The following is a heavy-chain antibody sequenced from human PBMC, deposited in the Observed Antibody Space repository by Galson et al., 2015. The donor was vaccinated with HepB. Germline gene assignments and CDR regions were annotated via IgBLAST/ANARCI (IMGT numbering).Heavy chain of an antibody. V-gene: IGHV4-34*01. CDR3: ARVKPLWFSSLKVPHCFDY. J-gene: IGHJ4*02. D-gene: IGHD5-18*01. CDR1: GGSFSDYF. Sequence: SETLSLTCAVYGGSFSDYFWTWIHQPPGKGLEWIGQTTHSGITNYNPSLESRVTISVDTSKNQFYLRLSSVTAADTGIYYCARVKPLWFSSLKVPHCFDYWGQGALVTVSS. CDR2: TTHSGIT.